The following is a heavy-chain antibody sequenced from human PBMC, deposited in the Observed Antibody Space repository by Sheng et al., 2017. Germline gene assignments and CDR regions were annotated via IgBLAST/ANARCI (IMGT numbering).Heavy chain of an antibody. D-gene: IGHD1-26*01. CDR1: GFTFNSYA. CDR2: ISYDGSNK. Sequence: QVQLAQSGGGAVQPGKSLRLSCVASGFTFNSYAMHWVRQAPGKGLEWVAVISYDGSNKYYADSVKGRFIVSRDNSKNTLYLQMNSLRNEDTAVYYCAYCKLGSGRWFDPWGQGSRSHRL. CDR3: AYCKLGSGRWFDP. V-gene: IGHV3-30*04. J-gene: IGHJ5*02.